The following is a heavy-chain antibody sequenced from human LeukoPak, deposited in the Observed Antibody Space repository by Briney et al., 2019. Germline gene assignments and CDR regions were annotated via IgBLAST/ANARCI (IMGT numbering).Heavy chain of an antibody. CDR1: GGSISSYY. D-gene: IGHD6-19*01. J-gene: IGHJ5*02. CDR3: ARRLFSSGWDWFDP. CDR2: IYYSGST. V-gene: IGHV4-59*08. Sequence: PSETLSLTCTVSGGSISSYYWSWIRQPPGKGLEWIGYIYYSGSTNYNPSLKSRVSISVDTSKNPFSLKLSSVTAADTAVYYCARRLFSSGWDWFDPWGQGTLVTVSS.